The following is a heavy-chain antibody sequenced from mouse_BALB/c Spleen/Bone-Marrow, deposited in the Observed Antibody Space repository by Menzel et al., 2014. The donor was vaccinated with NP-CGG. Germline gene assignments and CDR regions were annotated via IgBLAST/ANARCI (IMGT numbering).Heavy chain of an antibody. Sequence: EVQLQQSGAELVKPGASVKLSCTASGFNIKDSYIHWVKRRPEQGLEWIGRIDPANGNTNYDPKFQGKATITADTSSNTAYLHLNSLTSEDTAVYYCARSPGEVNYWGQGTLVTVSA. CDR1: GFNIKDSY. CDR2: IDPANGNT. V-gene: IGHV14-3*02. J-gene: IGHJ3*01. D-gene: IGHD1-3*01. CDR3: ARSPGEVNY.